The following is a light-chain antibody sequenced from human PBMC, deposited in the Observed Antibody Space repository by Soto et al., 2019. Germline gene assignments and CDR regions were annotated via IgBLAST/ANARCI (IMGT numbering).Light chain of an antibody. V-gene: IGLV2-11*01. CDR2: DVS. J-gene: IGLJ1*01. Sequence: QSALTQPHCLSSSPGHSVTISCTGTSSDVGTYDFVSWYQQHPGKAPRLMIFDVSERPSGVPDRFSGSKSGNTASLTISGLQAEDEADYYCCLYAVTFYVFGTGTKSPS. CDR3: CLYAVTFYV. CDR1: SSDVGTYDF.